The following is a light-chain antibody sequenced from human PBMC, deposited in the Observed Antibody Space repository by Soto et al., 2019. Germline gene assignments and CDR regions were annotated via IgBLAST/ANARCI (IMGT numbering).Light chain of an antibody. V-gene: IGLV2-14*03. CDR3: SSYTSSSTRV. CDR2: DVS. CDR1: SSDVGGYTY. J-gene: IGLJ3*02. Sequence: QSVLTQPASVSGSPGQSITISCTGTSSDVGGYTYVSWYQQHPGRAPKLMIYDVSFRPSGVSNRFSGSKSGNTASLTISGLQAEDEADYYCSSYTSSSTRVFGGGTKVTVL.